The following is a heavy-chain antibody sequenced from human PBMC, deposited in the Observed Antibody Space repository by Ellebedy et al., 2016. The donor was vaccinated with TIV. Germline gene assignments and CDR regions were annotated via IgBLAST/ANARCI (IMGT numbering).Heavy chain of an antibody. Sequence: PGGSLRLSCAASGFSFRSYWMSWVRQAPGKGLEWVTNIYQDGSDQSYVDSVKGRFTISRDNANKSLFLQMNSLRVEDTAVYYCARRGSYGDYAVQVNSWFDTWGQGTLVTVSS. CDR1: GFSFRSYW. CDR2: IYQDGSDQ. CDR3: ARRGSYGDYAVQVNSWFDT. V-gene: IGHV3-7*01. D-gene: IGHD4-17*01. J-gene: IGHJ5*02.